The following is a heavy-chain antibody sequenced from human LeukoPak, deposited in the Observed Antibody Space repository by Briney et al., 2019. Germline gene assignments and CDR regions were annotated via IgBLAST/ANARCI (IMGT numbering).Heavy chain of an antibody. CDR3: ARGVEPLAANTLAY. CDR1: GFTVMSND. V-gene: IGHV3-53*01. CDR2: LYSDGNT. D-gene: IGHD1-14*01. J-gene: IGHJ4*02. Sequence: GGSLRLSCAASGFTVMSNDMTWVRQAPGKGLEWVSVLYSDGNTKYADSVQGRFTISRDNSKNTLYLEMNSLRPDDTAVYYCARGVEPLAANTLAYWGQGTLVTVPS.